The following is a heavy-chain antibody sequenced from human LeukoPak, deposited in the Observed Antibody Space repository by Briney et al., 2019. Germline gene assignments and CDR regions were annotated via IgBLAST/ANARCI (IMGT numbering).Heavy chain of an antibody. Sequence: SETLSLTCTVSGGSISSYYWSWIRQPAGKGLEWIGRIYTSGSTNYNPSLKSRVTMSVDTSKNQFSLKLSSVTAADTAVYYCTRAAIVGATANAFDIWGQGTMVTVSS. J-gene: IGHJ3*02. CDR1: GGSISSYY. CDR3: TRAAIVGATANAFDI. V-gene: IGHV4-4*07. D-gene: IGHD1-26*01. CDR2: IYTSGST.